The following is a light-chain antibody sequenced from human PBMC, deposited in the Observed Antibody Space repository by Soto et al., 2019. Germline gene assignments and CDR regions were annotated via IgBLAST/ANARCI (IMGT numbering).Light chain of an antibody. CDR2: STN. CDR1: SSNIGRNS. Sequence: QSALTQPPSASGTPGQRVTISCSGGSSNIGRNSVNWYQQLPGAAPKLLIYSTNQRPSGVPARFAGSKSGTSASLAISGLQSEDEADYYCAVWDDSLSGYVFGTGTKLTVL. J-gene: IGLJ1*01. CDR3: AVWDDSLSGYV. V-gene: IGLV1-44*01.